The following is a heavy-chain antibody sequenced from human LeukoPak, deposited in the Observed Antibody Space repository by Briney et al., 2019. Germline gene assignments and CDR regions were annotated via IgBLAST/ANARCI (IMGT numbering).Heavy chain of an antibody. D-gene: IGHD1-26*01. CDR2: SYSGGNA. Sequence: PSETLSLTCTVSGASTSAYYWSWIRQPPEKGLEWIGYSYSGGNANYNPSLKSRVTISIDTSENQFSLRLTSVTAADTAIYFCAHSKRGGGYYINAFAVWGQGALVTISS. CDR3: AHSKRGGGYYINAFAV. J-gene: IGHJ3*01. CDR1: GASTSAYY. V-gene: IGHV4-59*01.